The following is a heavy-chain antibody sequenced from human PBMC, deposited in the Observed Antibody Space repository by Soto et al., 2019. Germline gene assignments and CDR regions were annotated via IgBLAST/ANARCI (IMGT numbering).Heavy chain of an antibody. CDR3: AKKRGTRTRVTSEFDY. CDR1: VFTFSKFA. CDR2: ISPGGGTS. V-gene: IGHV3-23*01. D-gene: IGHD4-17*01. J-gene: IGHJ4*02. Sequence: GWHLRLSCGDPVFTFSKFAVSWFRLSPLQGLEWVSAISPGGGTSYYADSVKGRFTISRDNSKNTLSLQMNSLRAEDTAISYCAKKRGTRTRVTSEFDYWGLGTLVTVSA.